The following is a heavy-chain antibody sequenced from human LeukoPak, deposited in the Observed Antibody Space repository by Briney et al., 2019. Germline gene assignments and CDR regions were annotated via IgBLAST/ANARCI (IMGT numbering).Heavy chain of an antibody. Sequence: ASVKVSCKASGYTFTSYYMHWVRQAPGQGLEWMGIINPSGGSTSYAQKFQGRVTMTRDTSTSTVYTELSSLRSEDTAVYYCARDDRPVAAGFDDSSGYCDYWGQGTLVTVSS. CDR3: ARDDRPVAAGFDDSSGYCDY. CDR2: INPSGGST. V-gene: IGHV1-46*01. J-gene: IGHJ4*02. D-gene: IGHD3-22*01. CDR1: GYTFTSYY.